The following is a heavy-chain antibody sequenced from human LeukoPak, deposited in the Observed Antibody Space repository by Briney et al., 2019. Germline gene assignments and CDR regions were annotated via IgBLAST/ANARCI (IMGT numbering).Heavy chain of an antibody. CDR3: GRYNTAWHTYDY. CDR1: GGPISSSSHL. D-gene: IGHD1-14*01. J-gene: IGHJ4*02. Sequence: SETLSLTCTVSGGPISSSSHLWGWIRQPPGKGLEWIATILYSGTTSCNPSLKTRVTISMDTSKNQFSLKLTSVTAADPSFYFCGRYNTAWHTYDYCGQGALVTVSS. V-gene: IGHV4-39*01. CDR2: ILYSGTT.